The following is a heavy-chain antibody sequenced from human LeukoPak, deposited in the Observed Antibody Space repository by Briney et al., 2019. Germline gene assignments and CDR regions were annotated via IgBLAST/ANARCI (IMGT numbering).Heavy chain of an antibody. CDR2: IYNSGST. V-gene: IGHV4-31*03. CDR1: GASFNTGDYY. D-gene: IGHD6-6*01. Sequence: SQTMSLTCIVSGASFNTGDYYWNWIRQHPGKGLEWIGYIYNSGSTYYNPSLKGRVTISVDTSKNHFSLRLTSVTAADSAVYYCARGVPPDSWGQGTLVTVSS. J-gene: IGHJ4*02. CDR3: ARGVPPDS.